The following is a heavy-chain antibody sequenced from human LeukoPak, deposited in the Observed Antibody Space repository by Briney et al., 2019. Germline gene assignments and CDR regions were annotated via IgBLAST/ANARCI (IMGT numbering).Heavy chain of an antibody. J-gene: IGHJ4*02. D-gene: IGHD6-19*01. Sequence: GGSLRLSCAASGFTFSSYTMSWVRQAPGKGLEWASGIGGTGVRTYYADSVKGRFTISRDNSKNTLYLQMNSLRAEDTAVYYCAKEFRGGWSSDYWGQGTLVTVSS. V-gene: IGHV3-23*01. CDR3: AKEFRGGWSSDY. CDR1: GFTFSSYT. CDR2: IGGTGVRT.